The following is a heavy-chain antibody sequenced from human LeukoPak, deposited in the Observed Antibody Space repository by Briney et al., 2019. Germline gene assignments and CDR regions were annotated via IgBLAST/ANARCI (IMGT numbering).Heavy chain of an antibody. V-gene: IGHV1-46*01. CDR3: ARAYRRVGATTPDGY. Sequence: ASVKVSCKASGYTFTSYYMHWVRQAPGQGLEWMGIINPSGGSTSYAQKFQGRVTMTRDTSTSTVYMELSSLRSEDTAVYCCARAYRRVGATTPDGYWGQGTLVTVSS. D-gene: IGHD1-26*01. CDR1: GYTFTSYY. CDR2: INPSGGST. J-gene: IGHJ4*02.